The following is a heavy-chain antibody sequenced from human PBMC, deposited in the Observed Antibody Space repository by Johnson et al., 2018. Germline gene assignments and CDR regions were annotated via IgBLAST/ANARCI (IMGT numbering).Heavy chain of an antibody. D-gene: IGHD6-25*01. CDR1: GGSINSYY. J-gene: IGHJ3*02. CDR2: IYYRGGS. V-gene: IGHV4-59*01. Sequence: QVQLQESGPGLVKPSETLSLTCTVSGGSINSYYWSWIRQPPGKVLEWIGYIYYRGGSNYNPSLKSRVTISVDTSKNQFSLRLSSVTAADTALYYCAGGHPYDAFGIWGQGTMVTVSS. CDR3: AGGHPYDAFGI.